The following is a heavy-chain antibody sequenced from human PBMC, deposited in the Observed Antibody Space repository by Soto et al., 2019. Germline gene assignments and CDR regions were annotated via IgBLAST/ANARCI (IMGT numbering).Heavy chain of an antibody. D-gene: IGHD3-3*01. CDR1: GGSFGKSA. Sequence: SVKVSCKASGGSFGKSAINWVRQTPGQGLEWLGGFIPVYRTLNYAQKFQGRVTITADESTGTAYMTLSSLASDDTAVYYCATGVIWIGYFTVDSWGQGTRVTVS. CDR2: FIPVYRTL. J-gene: IGHJ4*02. CDR3: ATGVIWIGYFTVDS. V-gene: IGHV1-69*13.